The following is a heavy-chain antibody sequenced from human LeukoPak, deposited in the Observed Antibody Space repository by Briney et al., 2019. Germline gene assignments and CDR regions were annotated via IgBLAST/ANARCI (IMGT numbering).Heavy chain of an antibody. CDR1: GYTFTGYY. D-gene: IGHD3-10*01. Sequence: ASVKVSCKASGYTFTGYYMHWVRQAPGQGLEWMGWINPNSGGTNYAQKFQGRVTMTRDTSISTAYMELSRLRSDDTAVYYCARQVRWFGELSFEYWGQGTLVTVSS. CDR2: INPNSGGT. V-gene: IGHV1-2*02. CDR3: ARQVRWFGELSFEY. J-gene: IGHJ4*02.